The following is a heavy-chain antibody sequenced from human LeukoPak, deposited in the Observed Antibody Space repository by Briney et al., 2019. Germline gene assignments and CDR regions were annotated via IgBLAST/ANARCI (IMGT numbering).Heavy chain of an antibody. D-gene: IGHD1-26*01. CDR3: ARRDTIVGATEGAFDI. Sequence: GESLKISCKGSGYSFTSYWIGWVRQMPGKGLEWMGIIYPGDSDTRYSPSFQGQVTISADKSISTAYLQWSSLKASDTAMYYCARRDTIVGATEGAFDIWDQGTMVTVSS. CDR2: IYPGDSDT. J-gene: IGHJ3*02. CDR1: GYSFTSYW. V-gene: IGHV5-51*01.